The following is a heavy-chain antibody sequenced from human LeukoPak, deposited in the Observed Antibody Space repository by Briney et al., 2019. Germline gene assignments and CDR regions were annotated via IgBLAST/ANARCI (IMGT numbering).Heavy chain of an antibody. CDR1: GGSFSGYY. J-gene: IGHJ3*02. D-gene: IGHD2-15*01. CDR3: ARKVVKGLGAFDI. CDR2: INHSGST. V-gene: IGHV4-34*01. Sequence: PSETLSLTRAVYGGSFSGYYWSRIRQPPGKGLEWIGEINHSGSTNYNPSLKSRVTISVDTSKNQFSLKLSSVTAADTAVYYCARKVVKGLGAFDIWGQGTMVTVSS.